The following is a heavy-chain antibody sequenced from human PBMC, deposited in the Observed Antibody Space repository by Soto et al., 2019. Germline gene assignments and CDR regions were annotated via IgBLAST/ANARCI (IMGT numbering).Heavy chain of an antibody. J-gene: IGHJ6*03. CDR3: AKSGSNYFHYYYMDV. D-gene: IGHD4-4*01. Sequence: SNTAAGFPFRNYAMSLVRPDTGKGLEWVSAISGSGGSTYYADSVKGRFTISRDNSKNTLYLQMNSLRVEDTALYYCAKSGSNYFHYYYMDVWGKGTTVTVSS. CDR2: ISGSGGST. CDR1: GFPFRNYA. V-gene: IGHV3-23*01.